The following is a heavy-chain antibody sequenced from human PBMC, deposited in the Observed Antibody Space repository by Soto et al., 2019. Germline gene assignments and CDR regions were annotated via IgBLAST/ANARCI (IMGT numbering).Heavy chain of an antibody. D-gene: IGHD5-12*01. CDR3: ARGSWDDVSGHYYIDV. CDR2: IYYRSKWLN. J-gene: IGHJ6*03. V-gene: IGHV6-1*02. Sequence: QVPLQQSGPGLVKPSQSLSLTCAISGDSVSRDSAAWNWIRQTPSRGLEWLGRIYYRSKWLNTYEVSVNSRITISPDTSKNHFSLQLSSVTPEDTAVYYCARGSWDDVSGHYYIDVWDEGTTVTVSS. CDR1: GDSVSRDSAA.